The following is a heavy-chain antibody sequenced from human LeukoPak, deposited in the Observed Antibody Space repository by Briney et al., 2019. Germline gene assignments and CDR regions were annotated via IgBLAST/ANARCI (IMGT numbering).Heavy chain of an antibody. CDR2: INYSGST. CDR1: GASTSSRSYY. CDR3: ARSLYTNNPIFQH. Sequence: PSETLSLTYTVSGASTSSRSYYWGWIRQPPGKGLEWIGSINYSGSTSYNPSLKSRVTISVDTSKSQFSLKLSSVTAADTAVYYCARSLYTNNPIFQHWGQGTLVTVSS. D-gene: IGHD3-16*01. J-gene: IGHJ1*01. V-gene: IGHV4-39*07.